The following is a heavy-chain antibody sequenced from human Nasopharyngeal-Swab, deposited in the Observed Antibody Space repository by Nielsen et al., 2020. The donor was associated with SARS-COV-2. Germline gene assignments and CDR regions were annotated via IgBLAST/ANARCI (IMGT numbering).Heavy chain of an antibody. J-gene: IGHJ5*02. CDR1: GFSLSTSGVG. V-gene: IGHV2-5*04. CDR3: VHAGDSSSVRFDP. CDR2: IYWHDER. Sequence: SGPTLVKPPATLRLTCTFYGFSLSTSGVGVGWIRQPPGKALEWLALIYWHDERRYRPSLKSRLTISKDTSKNQVVLTMTNMDPVDTGTYYCVHAGDSSSVRFDPWGQGTLVTVSS. D-gene: IGHD6-13*01.